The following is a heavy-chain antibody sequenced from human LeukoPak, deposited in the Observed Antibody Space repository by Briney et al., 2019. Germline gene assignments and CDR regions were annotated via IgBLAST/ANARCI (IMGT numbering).Heavy chain of an antibody. Sequence: GGSLRLSCAASGFTFDDYAMHWVRQAPGKGLEWVSGISWNSGSIGYADSVKGRFTISRDNAKNSLYLQMNSLRAEDTALYYCAKMGYYGSGKEPSGGTDYWGQGTLVTVSS. J-gene: IGHJ4*02. CDR2: ISWNSGSI. V-gene: IGHV3-9*01. CDR1: GFTFDDYA. D-gene: IGHD3-10*01. CDR3: AKMGYYGSGKEPSGGTDY.